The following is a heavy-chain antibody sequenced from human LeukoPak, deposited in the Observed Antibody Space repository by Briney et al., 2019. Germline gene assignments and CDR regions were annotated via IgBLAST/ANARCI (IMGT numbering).Heavy chain of an antibody. CDR1: GFTFDDYA. D-gene: IGHD6-13*01. CDR3: AKDPGSSWYPVFDY. CDR2: ISGSGGST. J-gene: IGHJ4*02. Sequence: GRSLRLSCAASGFTFDDYAMHWVRQAPGKGLEWVSGISGSGGSTYYADSVKGRFTISRDNSKNTLYLQMNSLRAEDTAVYYCAKDPGSSWYPVFDYWGQGTLVTVSS. V-gene: IGHV3-23*01.